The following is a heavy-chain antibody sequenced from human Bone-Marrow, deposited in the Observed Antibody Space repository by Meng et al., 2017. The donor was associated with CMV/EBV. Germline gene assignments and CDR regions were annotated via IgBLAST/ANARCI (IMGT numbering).Heavy chain of an antibody. CDR2: ISYDGSNK. CDR3: ARGYCSSTRCIIGRHYYYYGMDV. Sequence: GGSLRLSCAASGFTFSSCAMHWVRQAPGKGLEWVAVISYDGSNKYYADSVKGRFTISRDNSKNTLYLQMNSLSAEDTAVYYCARGYCSSTRCIIGRHYYYYGMDVWGQETTVTVYS. D-gene: IGHD2-2*01. CDR1: GFTFSSCA. J-gene: IGHJ6*02. V-gene: IGHV3-30*04.